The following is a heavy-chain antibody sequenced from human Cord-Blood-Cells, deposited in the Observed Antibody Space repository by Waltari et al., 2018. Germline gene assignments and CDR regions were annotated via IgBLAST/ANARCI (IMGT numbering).Heavy chain of an antibody. J-gene: IGHJ4*02. CDR1: GGSIRSYY. V-gene: IGHV4-4*07. CDR2: IYTSGST. CDR3: ARDARTCSSTSCYTYYFDY. Sequence: QVQLQESGPGLVKPSETLSLTCTVSGGSIRSYYWSWIRQPAGKGLEWIGRIYTSGSTNYNPSLKSRVTMSVDTSKNQFSLKLSSVTAADTAVYYCARDARTCSSTSCYTYYFDYWGQGTLVTVSS. D-gene: IGHD2-2*02.